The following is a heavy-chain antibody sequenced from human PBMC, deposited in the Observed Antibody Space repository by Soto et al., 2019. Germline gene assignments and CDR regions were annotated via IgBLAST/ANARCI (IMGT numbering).Heavy chain of an antibody. CDR1: GGTFSSYI. CDR2: ITPILSIA. CDR3: AREGFSDDWFNHDPFDI. D-gene: IGHD3-9*01. V-gene: IGHV1-69*08. Sequence: QVQLVQSGAEVKKPGSSVKVSCKASGGTFSSYIINWVRRAPGQGLEWMGRITPILSIANYAQKFQGRVTITADKSTSTAYMELSSQRSEDTAVYYCAREGFSDDWFNHDPFDIWGQGTMVTVSS. J-gene: IGHJ3*02.